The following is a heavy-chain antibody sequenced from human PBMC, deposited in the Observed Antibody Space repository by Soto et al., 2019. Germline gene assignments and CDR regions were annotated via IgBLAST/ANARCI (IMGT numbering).Heavy chain of an antibody. J-gene: IGHJ6*02. CDR3: ARGHSTDCSNGVCSFFYNHEMDV. CDR2: INPKSGGT. V-gene: IGHV1-2*04. CDR1: GYSFTDYH. Sequence: ASVKVSCKASGYSFTDYHIHWVRQAPGQGLEWLGRINPKSGGTSTAQKFQGWVTMTRDRYISTVYMELTRLRSDDTAVYFCARGHSTDCSNGVCSFFYNHEMDVWGQGTTVTVSS. D-gene: IGHD2-8*01.